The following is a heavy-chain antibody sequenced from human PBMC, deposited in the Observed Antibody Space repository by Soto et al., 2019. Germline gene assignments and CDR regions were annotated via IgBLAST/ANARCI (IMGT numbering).Heavy chain of an antibody. J-gene: IGHJ4*02. V-gene: IGHV3-33*01. D-gene: IGHD3-3*01. Sequence: GGSLRLSCAASGFPFSSYGMHWVRQAPGKGLEWVAVIWYDGSNKYYADSVKGRFTISRDNSKNTLYLQMNSLRAEDTAVYYCAINSDYDFWSGYSSLDYWGQGTLVTVSS. CDR1: GFPFSSYG. CDR2: IWYDGSNK. CDR3: AINSDYDFWSGYSSLDY.